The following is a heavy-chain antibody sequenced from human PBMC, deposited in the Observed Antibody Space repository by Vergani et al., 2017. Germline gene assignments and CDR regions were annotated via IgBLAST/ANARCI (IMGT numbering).Heavy chain of an antibody. CDR2: INPSGGHT. J-gene: IGHJ4*02. CDR1: GYTFSNYY. D-gene: IGHD3-9*01. CDR3: ARGDYGILTGYRY. V-gene: IGHV1-46*03. Sequence: QVQVVQSGAEVKKSGASVKVSCKTSGYTFSNYYMHWVRQAPGQGLEWMGIINPSGGHTNYAQKLQGRVTMTRATSTSTVYMELSSLRAEDTAIYYCARGDYGILTGYRYWGQGTLVTVSA.